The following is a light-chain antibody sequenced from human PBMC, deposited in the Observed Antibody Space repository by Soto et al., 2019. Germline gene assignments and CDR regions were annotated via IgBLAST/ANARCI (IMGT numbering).Light chain of an antibody. CDR3: QQFNSYPLS. CDR1: QGISSA. V-gene: IGKV1-13*02. Sequence: IQLTQSPSSLSASVGDRVTITCRASQGISSALAWYQHKSGKPPKSLIYDASSLESGVPSRFSGTGSGTDFTLTISSLQTEDFATYYCQQFNSYPLSFGGGTKVEI. CDR2: DAS. J-gene: IGKJ4*01.